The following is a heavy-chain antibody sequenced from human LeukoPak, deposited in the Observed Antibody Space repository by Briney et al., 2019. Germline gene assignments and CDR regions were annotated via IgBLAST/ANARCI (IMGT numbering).Heavy chain of an antibody. Sequence: PGGSLRLSCAASGFTFSSYSMNWVRQAPGKGLEWVSAIVGSGVTTYYADSVKGRFTISRDISKNTLYLQMNSLRAEDTAVYYCAKRPGTYNAFDIWGQGTMVTVSS. CDR1: GFTFSSYS. J-gene: IGHJ3*02. CDR3: AKRPGTYNAFDI. CDR2: IVGSGVTT. D-gene: IGHD1-26*01. V-gene: IGHV3-23*01.